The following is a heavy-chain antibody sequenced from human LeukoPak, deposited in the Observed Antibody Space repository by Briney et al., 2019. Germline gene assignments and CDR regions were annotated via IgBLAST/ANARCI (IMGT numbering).Heavy chain of an antibody. CDR2: IYHSGST. V-gene: IGHV4-38-2*02. J-gene: IGHJ5*02. CDR3: ARDGRIRFPVTNWFDP. Sequence: SETLSLTCTVSGYSISTGYCWGWIRPPPGKGLEWIASIYHSGSTYYNLSLKSRVTISVDTSKNQFSLRLSSVTAADTAVYYCARDGRIRFPVTNWFDPWGQGTLVTVSS. CDR1: GYSISTGYC. D-gene: IGHD3-3*01.